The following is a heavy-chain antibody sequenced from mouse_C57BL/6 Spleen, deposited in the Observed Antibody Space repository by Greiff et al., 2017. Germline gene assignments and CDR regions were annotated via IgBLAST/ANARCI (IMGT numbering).Heavy chain of an antibody. D-gene: IGHD1-1*01. J-gene: IGHJ2*01. CDR3: ARYVTTVVEGNYFDY. Sequence: VQLQQSGPELVKPGASVKISCKASGYAFSSSWMNWVKQRPGKGLEWIGRIYPGDGDTNYNGKFKGKATLTADKSSSTAYMQLSSLTSEDSAVYFGARYVTTVVEGNYFDYWGQGTTLTVSS. V-gene: IGHV1-82*01. CDR2: IYPGDGDT. CDR1: GYAFSSSW.